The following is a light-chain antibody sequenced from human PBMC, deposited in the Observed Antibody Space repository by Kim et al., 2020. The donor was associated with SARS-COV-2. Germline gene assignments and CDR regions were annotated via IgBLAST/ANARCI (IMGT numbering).Light chain of an antibody. CDR3: QQYNDWWT. CDR2: DAS. V-gene: IGKV3-15*01. J-gene: IGKJ1*01. Sequence: YVSPGERSTRSCRASQSVSSNLAWYQQKLGQAPRLLIYDASTRATGIPDRFSGSGSGTEFTLTISSLQSEDFAVYYCQQYNDWWTFGQGTKVDIK. CDR1: QSVSSN.